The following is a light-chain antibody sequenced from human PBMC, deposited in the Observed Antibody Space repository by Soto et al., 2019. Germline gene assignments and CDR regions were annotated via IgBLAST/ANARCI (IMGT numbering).Light chain of an antibody. CDR2: GAS. J-gene: IGKJ2*01. CDR3: QQHNNWPQT. CDR1: QSVSSN. Sequence: EIVMTQSPATLSVSPGERATLSCRASQSVSSNLAWYQQKPGQAPSLLIFGASTRATGVPARLSGSGSGTEFTLTISGLQSEDFAVYYCQQHNNWPQTFGQGTQLEIK. V-gene: IGKV3-15*01.